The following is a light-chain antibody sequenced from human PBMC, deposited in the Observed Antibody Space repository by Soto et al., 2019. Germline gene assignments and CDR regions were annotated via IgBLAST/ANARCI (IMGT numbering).Light chain of an antibody. J-gene: IGKJ3*01. V-gene: IGKV1-27*01. CDR3: QKDNSALFT. CDR2: AAS. Sequence: DIQMTQSPSSLSASVGDRVTITCRASQGISNDLAWYQQKPGKVPKLLIYAASTLQSGVPSRFSGRGSGTDFTLTISSLQPEDVATYYCQKDNSALFTFGPGTKVDIK. CDR1: QGISND.